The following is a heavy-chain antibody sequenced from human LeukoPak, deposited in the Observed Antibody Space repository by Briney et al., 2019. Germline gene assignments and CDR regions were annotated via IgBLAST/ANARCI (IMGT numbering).Heavy chain of an antibody. J-gene: IGHJ4*02. CDR1: GGSISSYY. V-gene: IGHV4-59*01. D-gene: IGHD3-3*01. CDR2: IYYSGST. Sequence: PSETLSLTCTVSGGSISSYYWSWIRQPPGKGLEWIGYIYYSGSTNYNPTLKSRVTISVDTSKNQFSLKLSSVTAADTAVYYCARGSYDFWSGYYMNDYWGQGTLVTVSS. CDR3: ARGSYDFWSGYYMNDY.